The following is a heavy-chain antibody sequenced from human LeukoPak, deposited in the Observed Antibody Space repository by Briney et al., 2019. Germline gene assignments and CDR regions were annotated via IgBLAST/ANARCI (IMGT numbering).Heavy chain of an antibody. CDR1: GFIFDDFS. V-gene: IGHV3-9*01. CDR2: ITWHGRSI. D-gene: IGHD6-13*01. Sequence: PGRSLRLSCAASGFIFDDFSMFWVRQVPGKGLEWVSSITWHGRSIAYADSVRGRFTISRDNAKYSLYLQMNSLRPEDTAFYYCTKATTRRVPAATIDSWGQGTLVTVSS. CDR3: TKATTRRVPAATIDS. J-gene: IGHJ4*02.